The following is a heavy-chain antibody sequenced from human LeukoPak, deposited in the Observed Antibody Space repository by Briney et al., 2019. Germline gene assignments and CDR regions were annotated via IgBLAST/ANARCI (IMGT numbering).Heavy chain of an antibody. CDR1: GGSISSSSYY. Sequence: PSETLSLTCTVSGGSISSSSYYWGWIRQPPGKGLEWIGSIYYSGSTYYNPSLKSRVTISVDTSKNQFSLKLSSVTAADTAVYYCARRSRHIVATGDYWGQGTLVTVSS. V-gene: IGHV4-39*01. CDR2: IYYSGST. J-gene: IGHJ4*02. D-gene: IGHD5-12*01. CDR3: ARRSRHIVATGDY.